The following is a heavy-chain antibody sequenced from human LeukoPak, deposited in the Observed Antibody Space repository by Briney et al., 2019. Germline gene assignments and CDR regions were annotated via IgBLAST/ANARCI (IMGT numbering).Heavy chain of an antibody. CDR1: GGSISSYY. CDR3: ARRKRYCSGGSCYSGYYYYGMDV. V-gene: IGHV4-59*01. D-gene: IGHD2-15*01. CDR2: IYYSGST. Sequence: ASETLSLTCTVSGGSISSYYWSWIRQPPGKGLEWIGYIYYSGSTNYNPSLKSRVTISVDTSKNQFSLKLSSVTAANTAVYYCARRKRYCSGGSCYSGYYYYGMDVWGQGTTVTVSS. J-gene: IGHJ6*02.